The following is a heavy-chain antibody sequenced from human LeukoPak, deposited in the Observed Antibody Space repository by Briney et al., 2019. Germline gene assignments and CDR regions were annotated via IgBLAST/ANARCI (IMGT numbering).Heavy chain of an antibody. CDR1: GFTFSDYS. J-gene: IGHJ4*02. D-gene: IGHD5-12*01. V-gene: IGHV3-48*04. Sequence: GGCLRLSCAPYGFTFSDYSMNWVRQAAGKGREWISYIGIISGNTKYADSGKDRFTISGDSAKNSVYLQMNSLRVEDTAVYYCARDFRYAFDNWGQGTLVTVSS. CDR3: ARDFRYAFDN. CDR2: IGIISGNT.